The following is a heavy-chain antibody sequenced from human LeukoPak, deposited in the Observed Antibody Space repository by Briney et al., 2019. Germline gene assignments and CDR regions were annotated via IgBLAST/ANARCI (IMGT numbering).Heavy chain of an antibody. CDR3: ARRVPAAPLYYYYMDV. CDR2: ISSSSSTI. V-gene: IGHV3-48*04. J-gene: IGHJ6*03. D-gene: IGHD2-2*01. Sequence: GGSLRLSCAASGFTFSSYSMNWVRQAPGKWLEWVSYISSSSSTIYYADSVKGRFTTSRDNAKNSLYLQMNSLRAEDTAVYYCARRVPAAPLYYYYMDVWGKGTTVTVSS. CDR1: GFTFSSYS.